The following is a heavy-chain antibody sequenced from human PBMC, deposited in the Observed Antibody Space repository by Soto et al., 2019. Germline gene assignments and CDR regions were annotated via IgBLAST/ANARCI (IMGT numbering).Heavy chain of an antibody. J-gene: IGHJ4*02. V-gene: IGHV1-46*03. CDR1: GYTFTNYY. CDR2: IKPSGGST. D-gene: IGHD5-12*01. CDR3: ARVTREYSGYYFDS. Sequence: PEKVSCKASGYTFTNYYMHWVRHAPGQGVEWMGTIKPSGGSTSYAQKFQGSVSMTRDKSTSTVYMELSSMRSEDSALYYCARVTREYSGYYFDSWGKGPLVTVSS.